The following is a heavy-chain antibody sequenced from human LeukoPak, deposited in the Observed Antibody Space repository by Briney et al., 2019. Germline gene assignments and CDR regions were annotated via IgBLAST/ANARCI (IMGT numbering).Heavy chain of an antibody. Sequence: GGSLRLSCAASGFIFSTYGLHWVRQAPGKGLEWVAVIAYDGSHKYYADSVKGRFTISRDNAKNSLYLQMNSLRAEDTAVYYCARDEVYGEQYYFDYWGQGTLVTVSS. V-gene: IGHV3-30*03. CDR2: IAYDGSHK. J-gene: IGHJ4*02. D-gene: IGHD4/OR15-4a*01. CDR1: GFIFSTYG. CDR3: ARDEVYGEQYYFDY.